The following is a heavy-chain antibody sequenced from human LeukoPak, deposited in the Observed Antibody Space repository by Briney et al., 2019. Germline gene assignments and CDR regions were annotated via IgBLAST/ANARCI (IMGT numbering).Heavy chain of an antibody. CDR1: GGSISSGGYC. D-gene: IGHD5-12*01. Sequence: PSQTLSLTCTVSGGSISSGGYCWSWLRQHPGKGLEWIGYIYYSGSTYYNPSLKSRVTISVDTSKNQFSLKLSSVTAADTAVYYCARSEDIVGQQYYYGMDVWGQGTTVTVSS. J-gene: IGHJ6*02. CDR3: ARSEDIVGQQYYYGMDV. V-gene: IGHV4-31*03. CDR2: IYYSGST.